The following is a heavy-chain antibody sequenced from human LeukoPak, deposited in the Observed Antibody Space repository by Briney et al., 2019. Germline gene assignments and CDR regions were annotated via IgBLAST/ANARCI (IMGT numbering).Heavy chain of an antibody. CDR1: GFTFSSYG. CDR2: ISYDGSNK. V-gene: IGHV3-30*18. CDR3: AKGAVAPAATPWFDY. D-gene: IGHD2-2*02. J-gene: IGHJ4*02. Sequence: GWSLRLSCAASGFTFSSYGMHWVRQAPGKGLEWVAVISYDGSNKYYADSVKGRFTISRDNSKNTLYLQMNSLRAEDTAVYYCAKGAVAPAATPWFDYWGQGTLVTVSS.